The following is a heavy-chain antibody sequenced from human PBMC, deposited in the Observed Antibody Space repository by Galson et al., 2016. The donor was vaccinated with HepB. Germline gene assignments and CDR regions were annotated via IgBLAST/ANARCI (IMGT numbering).Heavy chain of an antibody. CDR2: IYSGGDT. J-gene: IGHJ5*02. CDR1: GLTVYNNY. Sequence: SLRLSCAASGLTVYNNYMSWVRQAPGKGLECISLIYSGGDTVYADSVKGRFTISRDHSKNTVYLQMNSLRVEDTAVYYCTRDGGSYNHLDLWGQGTLVTVSS. CDR3: TRDGGSYNHLDL. D-gene: IGHD1-26*01. V-gene: IGHV3-66*01.